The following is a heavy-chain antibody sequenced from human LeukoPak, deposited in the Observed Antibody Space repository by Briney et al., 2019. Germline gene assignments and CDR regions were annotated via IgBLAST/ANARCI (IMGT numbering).Heavy chain of an antibody. CDR3: ARADIVVVPAAPRYYYYYYMDV. CDR2: IYYSGST. V-gene: IGHV4-59*01. J-gene: IGHJ6*03. Sequence: SETLSLTCTVYGGSISSYYWSWIRQPPGKGLEWIGYIYYSGSTNYNPSLKRRVTISVGTSKNQFSLKLSSVAAADTAVYYCARADIVVVPAAPRYYYYYYMDVWGKGTTVTVSS. D-gene: IGHD2-2*01. CDR1: GGSISSYY.